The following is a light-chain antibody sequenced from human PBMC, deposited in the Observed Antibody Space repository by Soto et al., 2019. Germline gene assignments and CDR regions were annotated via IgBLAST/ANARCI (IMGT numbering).Light chain of an antibody. J-gene: IGLJ2*01. CDR3: SSYTSSSTPVV. V-gene: IGLV2-14*03. CDR2: DVS. Sequence: QSALTQPASVSGSPGQSITISCTGTSSDVGGYNYVSWYQQHPGKAPKLMIYDVSNRPSGVSNRFSGSKSGNTASLTISGLQAEDEANNYCSSYTSSSTPVVFGGG. CDR1: SSDVGGYNY.